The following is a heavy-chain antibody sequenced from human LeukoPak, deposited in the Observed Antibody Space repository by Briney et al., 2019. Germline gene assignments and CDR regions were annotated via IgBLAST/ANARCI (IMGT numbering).Heavy chain of an antibody. CDR1: GFTFSSYS. CDR2: ISSSSSYI. CDR3: AREYYGDEYYFDY. D-gene: IGHD4-17*01. J-gene: IGHJ4*02. V-gene: IGHV3-21*01. Sequence: GGSLRLSCAASGFTFSSYSMNWVRRAPGKGLEWVSSISSSSSYIYYADSVKRRFTISRDNAKNSLYLQMNSMRAEDTAVYYCAREYYGDEYYFDYWGQGTLVTVSS.